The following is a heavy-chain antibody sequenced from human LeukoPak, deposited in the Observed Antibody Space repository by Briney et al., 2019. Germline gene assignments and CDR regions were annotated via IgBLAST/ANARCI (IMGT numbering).Heavy chain of an antibody. J-gene: IGHJ4*02. V-gene: IGHV3-48*04. CDR3: ANPYSSGWLYFDY. CDR2: ISSSSSTI. CDR1: GFTFSSYS. D-gene: IGHD6-19*01. Sequence: PGGSLRLSCAASGFTFSSYSMNWVRQAPGKGLEWVSYISSSSSTIYYADSVKGRFTISRDNAKNSLYLQMNSLRAEDTAVYYCANPYSSGWLYFDYWGQGTLVTVSS.